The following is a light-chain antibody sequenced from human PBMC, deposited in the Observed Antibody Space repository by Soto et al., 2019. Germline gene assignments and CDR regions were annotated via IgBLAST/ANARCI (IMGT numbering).Light chain of an antibody. CDR1: SSDVGGYNY. Sequence: QSALTQPASVSGSPGQSITISCTGTSSDVGGYNYVSWYQQHPDKAPKLMIYDVSNRPSGVSNRFSGSKSGNTASLTISGLQADDEADYYCSSYTSSSTRVFGTGTKLTFL. J-gene: IGLJ1*01. V-gene: IGLV2-14*03. CDR3: SSYTSSSTRV. CDR2: DVS.